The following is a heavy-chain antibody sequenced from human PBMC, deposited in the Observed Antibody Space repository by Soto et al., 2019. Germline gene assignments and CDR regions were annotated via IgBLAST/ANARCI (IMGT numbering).Heavy chain of an antibody. CDR2: IIPILGIA. D-gene: IGHD2-15*01. V-gene: IGHV1-69*04. CDR1: GGTFSSYA. Sequence: GASVKVSCKASGGTFSSYAISWVRQAPGQGLEWMGRIIPILGIANYAQKFQGRVTITADKSTSTAYMELSSLRSEDTAVYYCARDPRYCSGGSGDELTRNYYYGMDVWGQGSTVTVAS. CDR3: ARDPRYCSGGSGDELTRNYYYGMDV. J-gene: IGHJ6*02.